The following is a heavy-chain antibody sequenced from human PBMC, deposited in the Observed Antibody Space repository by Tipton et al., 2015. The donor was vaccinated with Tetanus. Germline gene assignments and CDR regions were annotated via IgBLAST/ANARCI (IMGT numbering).Heavy chain of an antibody. CDR2: IDPSDSYT. Sequence: QLVQSGAEVKKPGESLRISCKGSGYSFTSYWISWVRQMPGKGLEWMGRIDPSDSYTNYSPSFQGHVTISADKSISTAYLQWSSLKASDTAMYYCARTMYYYDSSGLTFDYWGQGTLVTVSS. CDR1: GYSFTSYW. J-gene: IGHJ4*02. V-gene: IGHV5-10-1*01. CDR3: ARTMYYYDSSGLTFDY. D-gene: IGHD3-22*01.